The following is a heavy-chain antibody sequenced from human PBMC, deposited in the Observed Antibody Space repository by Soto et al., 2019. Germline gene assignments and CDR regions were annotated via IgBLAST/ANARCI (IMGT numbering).Heavy chain of an antibody. D-gene: IGHD6-13*01. CDR2: ISGSGGGT. J-gene: IGHJ4*02. CDR3: AKDLPGYGAAAGVNF. CDR1: GFTFNSYA. V-gene: IGHV3-23*01. Sequence: GGSLRLSCSASGFTFNSYAMSWVRQAPGKGPECASAISGSGGGTYYADSVKGRFTISRDNSKNTLYLQKNRLKAEHTAVYSCAKDLPGYGAAAGVNFWGQGTQVIVSS.